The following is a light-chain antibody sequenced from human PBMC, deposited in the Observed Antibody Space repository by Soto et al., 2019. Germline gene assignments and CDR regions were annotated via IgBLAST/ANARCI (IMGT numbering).Light chain of an antibody. Sequence: IVMTQSPATLSVTTGERVTLSCRASQSVSNKLGWYQHKPGQAPRLLIYDTSTRAAGTPARFTGSGSGTDFTLTISSLQSEDFAVYYCQQYNNWPPITFGQGTRLEVK. CDR1: QSVSNK. J-gene: IGKJ5*01. CDR2: DTS. CDR3: QQYNNWPPIT. V-gene: IGKV3-15*01.